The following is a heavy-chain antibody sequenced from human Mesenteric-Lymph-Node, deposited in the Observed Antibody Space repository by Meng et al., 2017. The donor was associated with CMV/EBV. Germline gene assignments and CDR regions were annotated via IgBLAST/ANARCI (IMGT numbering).Heavy chain of an antibody. J-gene: IGHJ4*02. CDR1: GGSFSDYY. Sequence: GSLRLSCAVYGGSFSDYYWSWIRQPPGKGLEWIGEINHSGSTNYNPSLKSRVTISVDTSKNQFSLKLNSVTAADTAVYYCARASTDFWSGYDWGQGTLVTVSS. CDR3: ARASTDFWSGYD. CDR2: INHSGST. D-gene: IGHD3-3*01. V-gene: IGHV4-34*01.